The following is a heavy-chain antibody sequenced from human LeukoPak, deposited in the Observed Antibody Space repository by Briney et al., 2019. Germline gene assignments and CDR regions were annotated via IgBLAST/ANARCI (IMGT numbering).Heavy chain of an antibody. V-gene: IGHV4-38-2*02. D-gene: IGHD3-10*01. CDR3: ARGGYYYRSGSYAGHYMDV. CDR2: IYHSGST. Sequence: SETLSLTCTVSGYSISSGYYWGWIRQPPGKGLEWIGSIYHSGSTYYNPSLKSRVTISVDTSKNQFSLKLSSVTAADTAVYYCARGGYYYRSGSYAGHYMDVWGKGTTVTVSS. J-gene: IGHJ6*03. CDR1: GYSISSGYY.